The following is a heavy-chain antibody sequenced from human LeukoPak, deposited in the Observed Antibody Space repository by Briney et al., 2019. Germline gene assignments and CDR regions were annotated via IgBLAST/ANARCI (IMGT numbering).Heavy chain of an antibody. CDR1: GGSISSYY. D-gene: IGHD2-2*03. V-gene: IGHV4-59*01. CDR2: IYYSGST. J-gene: IGHJ4*02. Sequence: PSETLSLTCTVSGGSISSYYWSWIRQPPGKGLEWIGYIYYSGSTNCNPSLKSRVTISVDTSKNQFSLKLSSVTAADTAVYYCARWVDSWIVWGQGTLVTVSS. CDR3: ARWVDSWIV.